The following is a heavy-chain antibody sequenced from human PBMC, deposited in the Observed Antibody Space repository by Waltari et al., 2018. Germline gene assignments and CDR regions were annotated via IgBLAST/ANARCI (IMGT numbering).Heavy chain of an antibody. Sequence: QVQLVESGGGVVQPGGSLRLSCAASGFTFSSYGMHWVRQAPGKGLEWVAFIRYDGSNKYYADSVKGRFTISRDNSKNTLYLQMNSLRAEDTAVYYCAKDRPFRTTVIDYWGQGTLVTVSS. V-gene: IGHV3-30*02. D-gene: IGHD4-4*01. CDR3: AKDRPFRTTVIDY. CDR1: GFTFSSYG. CDR2: IRYDGSNK. J-gene: IGHJ4*02.